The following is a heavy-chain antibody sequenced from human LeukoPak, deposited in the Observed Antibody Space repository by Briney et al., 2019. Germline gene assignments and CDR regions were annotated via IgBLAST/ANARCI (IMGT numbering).Heavy chain of an antibody. CDR3: AKGNWRYFDY. V-gene: IGHV3-23*01. J-gene: IGHJ4*02. CDR1: GFTFSTYV. CDR2: ISGSGGST. Sequence: GGSLRLSCAASGFTFSTYVMSWVRLAPGKGLEWVSAISGSGGSTYYADSVKGRFTISRDNSKSTLYLQMNSLGADDTAVYYCAKGNWRYFDYWGQGTLVTVSS. D-gene: IGHD1-1*01.